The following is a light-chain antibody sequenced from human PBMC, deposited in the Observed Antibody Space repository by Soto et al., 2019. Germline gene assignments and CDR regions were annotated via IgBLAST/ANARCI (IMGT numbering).Light chain of an antibody. CDR1: RSISDL. CDR2: EAS. Sequence: GDRVTIPCRASRSISDLLAWYQQKPGKAPKLLIYEASNLKSGVPSRFSGSGSGTEYTLTISSLQPDDFASYYCQQYNGFWTFGQGTKVEIK. CDR3: QQYNGFWT. J-gene: IGKJ1*01. V-gene: IGKV1-5*03.